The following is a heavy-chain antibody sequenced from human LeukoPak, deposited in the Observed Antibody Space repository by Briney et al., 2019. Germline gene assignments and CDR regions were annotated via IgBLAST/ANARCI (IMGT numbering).Heavy chain of an antibody. D-gene: IGHD1-26*01. CDR1: GLTLSSYA. CDR3: ASLSRSYRADY. Sequence: GGSLRLSCAASGLTLSSYATSWGCHAPGEGLGWVSAISGSGGSTYYADSVKGRFTISRDNSKNTLYLQMNSLRGERTAVYYCASLSRSYRADYWGQGTLVTVSS. J-gene: IGHJ4*02. CDR2: ISGSGGST. V-gene: IGHV3-23*01.